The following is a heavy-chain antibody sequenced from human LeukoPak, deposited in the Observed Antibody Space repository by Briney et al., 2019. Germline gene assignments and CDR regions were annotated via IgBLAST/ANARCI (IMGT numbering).Heavy chain of an antibody. CDR1: GGPISSYY. V-gene: IGHV4-34*01. Sequence: SETLSLTCTVSGGPISSYYWSWIRQPPGKGLEWIGEINHSGSTNYNPSLKSRVTISVDTSKNQFSLKLSSVTAADTAVYYCARGRSSSWNRYYYYYMDVWGKGTTVTVSS. CDR3: ARGRSSSWNRYYYYYMDV. CDR2: INHSGST. J-gene: IGHJ6*03. D-gene: IGHD6-13*01.